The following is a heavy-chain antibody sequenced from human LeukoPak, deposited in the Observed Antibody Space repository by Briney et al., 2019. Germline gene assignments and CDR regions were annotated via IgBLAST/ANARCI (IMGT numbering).Heavy chain of an antibody. CDR3: ATLTPWSGDDGGDLDY. CDR1: GGTFSSYA. D-gene: IGHD3-3*01. Sequence: ASVKVSCKASGGTFSSYAISSVRQAPGQGLEWMGGIIPIFGTANYAQKFQGRVTITTDESTSTAYMELSSLRSEDTAVYYCATLTPWSGDDGGDLDYWGQGTLVTVSS. J-gene: IGHJ4*02. V-gene: IGHV1-69*05. CDR2: IIPIFGTA.